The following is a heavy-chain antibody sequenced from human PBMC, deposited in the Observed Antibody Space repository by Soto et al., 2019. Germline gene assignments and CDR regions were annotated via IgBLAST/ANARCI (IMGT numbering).Heavy chain of an antibody. Sequence: QVQLVQSGAEVKKPGSSVKVSCKASGGTFSRYAISWVRQAPGQGLEWMGGIIPIFGTANYAQKFQGRVTITADESTSTAYMELSSLRSEDTAVYYCARVSYYGGNNRSYYYYYGMDVWGQGTTVTVSS. J-gene: IGHJ6*02. CDR2: IIPIFGTA. D-gene: IGHD4-17*01. V-gene: IGHV1-69*01. CDR1: GGTFSRYA. CDR3: ARVSYYGGNNRSYYYYYGMDV.